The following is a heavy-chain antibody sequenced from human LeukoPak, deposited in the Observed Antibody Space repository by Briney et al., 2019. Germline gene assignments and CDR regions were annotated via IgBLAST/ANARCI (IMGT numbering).Heavy chain of an antibody. V-gene: IGHV3-53*01. CDR3: ARAPGYSGYDPFVY. J-gene: IGHJ4*02. Sequence: GGSLRLSCAASGFTVSSNYMSWVRQAPGKGLEWVSVIYSGGDTYYAASVKGRFTISRDNSKNTLYLQMNTLRAEDTAVYYCARAPGYSGYDPFVYWGQGTLVTVSS. D-gene: IGHD5-12*01. CDR2: IYSGGDT. CDR1: GFTVSSNY.